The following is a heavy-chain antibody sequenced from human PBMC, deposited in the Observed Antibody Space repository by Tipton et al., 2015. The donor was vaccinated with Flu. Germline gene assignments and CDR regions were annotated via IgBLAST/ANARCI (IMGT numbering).Heavy chain of an antibody. D-gene: IGHD2-21*02. J-gene: IGHJ4*02. CDR2: IYPDDSDT. Sequence: QSGPEVKKPGESLKISCKGSGSTFSSYWIAWVRQMPGKGLEWMGIIYPDDSDTKYSPSFQGQVTFSADESVNTAYLHWSSLKASDTAMYFCVRQNCGGDCYPDYWGQGTLVTASS. CDR1: GSTFSSYW. V-gene: IGHV5-51*01. CDR3: VRQNCGGDCYPDY.